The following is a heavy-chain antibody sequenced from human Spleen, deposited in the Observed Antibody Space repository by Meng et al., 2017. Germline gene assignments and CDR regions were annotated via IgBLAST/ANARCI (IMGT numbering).Heavy chain of an antibody. J-gene: IGHJ5*02. D-gene: IGHD6-19*01. V-gene: IGHV4-39*01. Sequence: QSQLQESGPGLVKPSAALSLTCSVSGGSISTSGYYWGWIRQPPGKGLEWIGSIGHSGFTYYTPSLKSRVAVSLDTSKSQFSLMLTSVTAADTAVYYCVRSSAWVRTGFDPWGQGTLVTVSS. CDR3: VRSSAWVRTGFDP. CDR1: GGSISTSGYY. CDR2: IGHSGFT.